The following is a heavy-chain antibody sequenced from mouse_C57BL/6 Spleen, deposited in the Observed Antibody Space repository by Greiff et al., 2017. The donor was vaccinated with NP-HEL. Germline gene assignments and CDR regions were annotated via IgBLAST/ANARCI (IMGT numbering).Heavy chain of an antibody. V-gene: IGHV3-6*01. D-gene: IGHD2-3*01. CDR2: ISDDGSN. CDR1: GYSITSGYY. J-gene: IGHJ4*01. Sequence: VQLQQSGPGLVKPSQSLSLTCSVTGYSITSGYYWNWNRQSPGNKLEWKGNISDDGSNNYNPSLKNRNTITRDTSKNQFFLKLNSVTTEDTATYYCATYDGYFYYYARDYWGQGTSVTVSS. CDR3: ATYDGYFYYYARDY.